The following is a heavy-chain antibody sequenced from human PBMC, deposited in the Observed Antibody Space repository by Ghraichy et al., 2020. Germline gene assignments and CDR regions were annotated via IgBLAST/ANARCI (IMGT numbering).Heavy chain of an antibody. D-gene: IGHD2-8*02. Sequence: GGSLRLSCAASGFTFSSLWMSWVRQTPGRGLEWVANINEDGSEKYYVDSVKGRFTVSRDNAKNSLYLQMNSLRAEDRAVYYCGRGGSGSALYWHDWGQGTPVTVSS. CDR1: GFTFSSLW. CDR2: INEDGSEK. CDR3: GRGGSGSALYWHD. V-gene: IGHV3-7*01. J-gene: IGHJ4*02.